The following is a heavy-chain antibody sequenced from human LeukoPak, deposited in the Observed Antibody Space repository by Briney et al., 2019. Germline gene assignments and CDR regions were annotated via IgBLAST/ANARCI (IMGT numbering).Heavy chain of an antibody. J-gene: IGHJ4*02. CDR1: GFTFTNYW. CDR3: ARGPDYGGPL. D-gene: IGHD4-23*01. CDR2: MNSDASST. V-gene: IGHV3-74*01. Sequence: PGGSLRLSCVASGFTFTNYWMHWVRQAPGKGLVWVARMNSDASSTSYADSVKGRFSISRDNAKKTLYLRMNSLRAEDTAVYYCARGPDYGGPLRGQGTLVTVSP.